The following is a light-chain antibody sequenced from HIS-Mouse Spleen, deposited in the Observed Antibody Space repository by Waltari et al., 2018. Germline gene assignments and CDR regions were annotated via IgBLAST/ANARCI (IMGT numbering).Light chain of an antibody. CDR2: DAS. CDR1: Q. Sequence: EIVLTQSPATLSLSPGERATLSCRAIQKPGQAPRLLIYDASNRATGIPARFSGSGSGTDVTLTISSLEPEDFAVYYCQQRSNLFTFGPGTKVDIK. V-gene: IGKV3-11*01. CDR3: QQRSNLFT. J-gene: IGKJ3*01.